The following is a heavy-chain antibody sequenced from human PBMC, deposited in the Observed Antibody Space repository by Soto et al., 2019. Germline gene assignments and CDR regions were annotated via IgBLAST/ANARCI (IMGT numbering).Heavy chain of an antibody. V-gene: IGHV3-23*01. CDR1: GFMFSSYG. CDR3: AKDPSTGPPDC. D-gene: IGHD3-9*01. CDR2: IHPSGGST. J-gene: IGHJ4*02. Sequence: QSGGSLRLSCAAAGFMFSSYGMSWVRQAPGKGLQWVATIHPSGGSTHYAESVRGRFTISRDNSRDTLYLQMNSLRAEDTAVYYCAKDPSTGPPDCWGQGALVTVS.